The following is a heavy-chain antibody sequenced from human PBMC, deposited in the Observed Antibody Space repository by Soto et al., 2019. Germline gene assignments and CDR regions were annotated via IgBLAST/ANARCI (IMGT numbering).Heavy chain of an antibody. CDR2: IWYDGSNK. V-gene: IGHV3-33*01. CDR1: GFTFSSYG. CDR3: ARDGGPFEDIVVVPAAIGTVDY. D-gene: IGHD2-2*01. Sequence: PGGSLRLSCAASGFTFSSYGMHWVRQAPGKGLEWVAVIWYDGSNKYYADSVKGRFTISRDNSKNTLYLQMNSLRAEDTAVYYCARDGGPFEDIVVVPAAIGTVDYWGQGTLVTVSS. J-gene: IGHJ4*02.